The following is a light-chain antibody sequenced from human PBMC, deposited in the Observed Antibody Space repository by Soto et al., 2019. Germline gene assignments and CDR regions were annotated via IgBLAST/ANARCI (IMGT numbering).Light chain of an antibody. V-gene: IGLV2-14*01. CDR1: SSDLGGYNY. CDR3: SSYTTSSTVI. CDR2: EVT. Sequence: QSVLTQPASVSGSPGQSITISCTGTSSDLGGYNYVSWYQQHPGKAPKLIIYEVTNRPSGVSNRFSGSQSGNTASLTISGLQPEDEADYFCSSYTTSSTVIFGGGTNLTVL. J-gene: IGLJ2*01.